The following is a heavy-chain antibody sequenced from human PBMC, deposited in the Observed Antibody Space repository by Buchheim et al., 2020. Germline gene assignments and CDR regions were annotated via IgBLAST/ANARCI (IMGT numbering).Heavy chain of an antibody. Sequence: QVQLQESGPGLVKPSETLSLTCTVSGGSISSYYWSWIRQPPGKGLEWIGYIYYSGSTNYNPSLKSRVTISVDTSKNQFSLKLSSVTAADTAVYYCARHFYSGSYYPGYYFDYWGQGTL. V-gene: IGHV4-59*08. CDR2: IYYSGST. D-gene: IGHD1-26*01. CDR3: ARHFYSGSYYPGYYFDY. J-gene: IGHJ4*02. CDR1: GGSISSYY.